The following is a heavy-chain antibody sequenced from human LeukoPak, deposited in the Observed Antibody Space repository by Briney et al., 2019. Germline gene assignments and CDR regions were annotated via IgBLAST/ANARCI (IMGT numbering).Heavy chain of an antibody. Sequence: TGGSLRLSCAASGFTFSSYAMSWVRQAPGKGLEWVSAISSSGGSTYYADSVKGRFTISRDNSKNTLYLQMNSLRAEDTAVYYCAKEGGYSSSWYHFDYWGQGTLVTVSS. CDR3: AKEGGYSSSWYHFDY. V-gene: IGHV3-23*01. CDR1: GFTFSSYA. CDR2: ISSSGGST. J-gene: IGHJ4*02. D-gene: IGHD6-13*01.